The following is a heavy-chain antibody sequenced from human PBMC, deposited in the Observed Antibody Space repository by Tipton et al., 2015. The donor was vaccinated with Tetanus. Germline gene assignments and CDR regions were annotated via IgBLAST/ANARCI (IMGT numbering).Heavy chain of an antibody. V-gene: IGHV4-4*07. Sequence: TLSLTCTVSGGSISSYYWSWIRQPAGKGLEWIGRIYTSGSTNYNPSLKSRVTMSVDTSKNQFSLKLSSVTAADTAVYYCARLSSSANDAHVFDIWGQGTLVTVSS. D-gene: IGHD4/OR15-4a*01. CDR3: ARLSSSANDAHVFDI. CDR2: IYTSGST. CDR1: GGSISSYY. J-gene: IGHJ3*02.